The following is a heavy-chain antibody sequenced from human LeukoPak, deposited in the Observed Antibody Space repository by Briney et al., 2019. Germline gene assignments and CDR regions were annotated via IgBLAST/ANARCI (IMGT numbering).Heavy chain of an antibody. V-gene: IGHV5-51*01. J-gene: IGHJ4*02. CDR3: ARQTAMGRSGDY. D-gene: IGHD5-18*01. Sequence: GESLKISCKASGYSFTSYWIGWVRQMPGKGLEWMGINDPSDSETRYTPSFQGQVTISADKSLSTAYLQWNSLKASDTAMYYCARQTAMGRSGDYWGQGTLVTVSS. CDR1: GYSFTSYW. CDR2: NDPSDSET.